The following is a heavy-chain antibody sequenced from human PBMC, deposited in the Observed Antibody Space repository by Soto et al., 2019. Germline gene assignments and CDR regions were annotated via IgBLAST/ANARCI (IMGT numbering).Heavy chain of an antibody. CDR1: VFTFDDYA. V-gene: IGHV3-9*01. CDR2: ISWNSGSI. D-gene: IGHD1-7*01. J-gene: IGHJ3*02. Sequence: PGGSLRLSCAASVFTFDDYAMHCVRQAPGKGLEWVSGISWNSGSIGYADSVKGRFTISRDNDKNSLYLQMNSLRAEDTALYYCVKEDALEVRGFDIWGQGTMVTVSS. CDR3: VKEDALEVRGFDI.